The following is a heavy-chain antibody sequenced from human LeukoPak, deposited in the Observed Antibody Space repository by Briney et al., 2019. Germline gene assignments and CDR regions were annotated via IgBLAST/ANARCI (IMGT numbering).Heavy chain of an antibody. J-gene: IGHJ4*02. V-gene: IGHV3-30*18. Sequence: PGGSLRLSCAASGFTFSSYGMHWVRQAPGKGLEWVAVISYDGSNKYYADSVKGRFTISRDNSKNTLYLQMNSLRAEATAVYYCAKEGEWELLGGYFDYWGQGTLVTVSS. CDR3: AKEGEWELLGGYFDY. D-gene: IGHD1-26*01. CDR2: ISYDGSNK. CDR1: GFTFSSYG.